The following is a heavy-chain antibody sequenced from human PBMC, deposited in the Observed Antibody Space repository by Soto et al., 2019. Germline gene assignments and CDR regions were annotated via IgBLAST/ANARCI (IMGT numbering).Heavy chain of an antibody. D-gene: IGHD2-15*01. CDR1: GGLISGGGYF. V-gene: IGHV4-30-2*01. CDR3: AREGPKCYFEIEP. J-gene: IGHJ1*01. Sequence: SETLSLTCAVSGGLISGGGYFWTWIRQPPGKGLEWIGYMYHSGSPLYNPSLKSRATISIDLSKNQFSLNLASVTAADTAVYYCAREGPKCYFEIEPWGKGTPVTVSS. CDR2: MYHSGSP.